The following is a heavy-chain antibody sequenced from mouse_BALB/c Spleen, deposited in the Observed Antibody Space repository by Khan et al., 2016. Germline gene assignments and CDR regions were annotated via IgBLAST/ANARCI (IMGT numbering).Heavy chain of an antibody. D-gene: IGHD2-1*01. CDR2: ITTNYGDA. Sequence: QVQLKQSGSELVRPGVSVKISCKGSGYTFTDYAMHWVKQSHAKSLEWIGGITTNYGDATYNQNFKGKATMTIDKSSSTAYMELARLTSEDSAIYYCSRSGGSSNGNFFDYWGHGTTLTVST. CDR3: SRSGGSSNGNFFDY. CDR1: GYTFTDYA. V-gene: IGHV1S137*01. J-gene: IGHJ2*01.